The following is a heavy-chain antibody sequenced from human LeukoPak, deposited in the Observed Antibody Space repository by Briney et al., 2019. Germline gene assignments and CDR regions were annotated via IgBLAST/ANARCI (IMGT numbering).Heavy chain of an antibody. D-gene: IGHD3-10*02. V-gene: IGHV3-49*04. Sequence: PGRSLRLSCSGSGFRFGGYALSWVRQAPGKGLEWVGFIRSKALYGTSEYAASAEGRFAISRDDSNNIVYLQMNSLKTEVTAVYFCGRESVRDYYFDFWGQGTLVTVSS. CDR3: GRESVRDYYFDF. CDR2: IRSKALYGTS. J-gene: IGHJ4*02. CDR1: GFRFGGYA.